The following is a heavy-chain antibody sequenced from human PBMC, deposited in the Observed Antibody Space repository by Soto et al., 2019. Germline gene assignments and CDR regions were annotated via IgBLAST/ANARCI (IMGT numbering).Heavy chain of an antibody. V-gene: IGHV2-5*02. D-gene: IGHD6-13*01. CDR2: IYWDDDK. CDR1: GFSLSTSGVG. CDR3: GHTEVGGIAAAGPLGYFDY. J-gene: IGHJ4*02. Sequence: QITLKESGPTLVKPTQTLTLTCTFSGFSLSTSGVGVGWIRQPPGKALEWLALIYWDDDKRYSPSLKSRLTITMDTSKNQVVLTMTNMDPVDTATYYCGHTEVGGIAAAGPLGYFDYWGQGTLVTVSS.